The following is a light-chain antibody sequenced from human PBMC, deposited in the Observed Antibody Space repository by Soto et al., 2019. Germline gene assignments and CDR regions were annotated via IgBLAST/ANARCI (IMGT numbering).Light chain of an antibody. CDR3: CSYAGSSTLI. J-gene: IGLJ2*01. CDR1: SSDVGFYNF. CDR2: EVT. V-gene: IGLV2-8*01. Sequence: QSALTQPPSASGSPGQSLTISCTGTSSDVGFYNFVSWYQQRPGKAPKLVIYEVTKRPSGVPDRFSGSKSGSTASLTVSGLQTEDEADYYCCSYAGSSTLIFGGGTKLTVL.